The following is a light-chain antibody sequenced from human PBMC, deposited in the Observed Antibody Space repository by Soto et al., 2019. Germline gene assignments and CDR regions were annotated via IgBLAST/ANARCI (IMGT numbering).Light chain of an antibody. CDR1: QRVSSN. V-gene: IGKV3-15*01. CDR3: QQYNNWPTGGT. J-gene: IGKJ1*01. Sequence: EVVRTQSPVTLAVSPSVRATLSCMASQRVSSNLAGYHQKAREAPSLLIYGASTIAAGIPASVSVGGSGTKFTLTISSPQPAEFAVYHCQQYNNWPTGGTLGQGTKVDTK. CDR2: GAS.